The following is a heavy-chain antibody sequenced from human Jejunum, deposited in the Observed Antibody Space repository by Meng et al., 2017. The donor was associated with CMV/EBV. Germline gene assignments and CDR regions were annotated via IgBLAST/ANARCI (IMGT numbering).Heavy chain of an antibody. CDR3: ARDPTRYGSGSYYLDN. CDR2: ISSDSKYI. CDR1: TFSTYS. J-gene: IGHJ1*01. V-gene: IGHV3-21*05. Sequence: TFSTYSMHWVRQAPGKGLEWVSYISSDSKYIYYGDSVKGRFTGSRDNAKNSLYLQMNSLRAEDTALYYCARDPTRYGSGSYYLDNWGQGTLVTVSS. D-gene: IGHD3-10*01.